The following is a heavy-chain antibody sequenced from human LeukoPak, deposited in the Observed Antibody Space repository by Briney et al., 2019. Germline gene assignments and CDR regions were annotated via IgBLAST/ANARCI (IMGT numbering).Heavy chain of an antibody. V-gene: IGHV4-34*01. J-gene: IGHJ6*03. CDR2: INHSGST. CDR3: ARWSGSVTARNYYYYMDV. Sequence: SETLSLTCAVYGGSFSGYYWSWIRQPPGKGLEWIGEINHSGSTNYNPSLKSRVTISVDTSKNQFSLKLSSVTAADTAVYYCARWSGSVTARNYYYYMDVWGEGTTVTVSS. CDR1: GGSFSGYY. D-gene: IGHD6-6*01.